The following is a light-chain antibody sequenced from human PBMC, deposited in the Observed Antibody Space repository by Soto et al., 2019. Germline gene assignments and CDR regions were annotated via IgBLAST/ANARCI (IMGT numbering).Light chain of an antibody. Sequence: EIVLTQSPVTLSLSPGQGAALSCRASQSISNYLAWYQQKPGQAPRLLIYDASNRATGIPARFSGSGSGTEFTLSISSLQSEDSAVYYCQQYNNWPPITFGQGTRLEIK. CDR1: QSISNY. J-gene: IGKJ5*01. V-gene: IGKV3-11*01. CDR3: QQYNNWPPIT. CDR2: DAS.